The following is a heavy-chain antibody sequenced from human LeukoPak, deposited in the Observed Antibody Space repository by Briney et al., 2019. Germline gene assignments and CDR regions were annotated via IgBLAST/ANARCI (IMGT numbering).Heavy chain of an antibody. V-gene: IGHV3-11*01. Sequence: GALRLSCAASGVSFSDFYMSWIRQAPGMGLEWRSDIGTRSNPIYYADSVKVRFTISRDDAKNSLSLQMTSLRAEDTAVYFCAREARGSGRDFAYWGQGILVTVSS. J-gene: IGHJ4*02. D-gene: IGHD1-26*01. CDR3: AREARGSGRDFAY. CDR1: GVSFSDFY. CDR2: IGTRSNPI.